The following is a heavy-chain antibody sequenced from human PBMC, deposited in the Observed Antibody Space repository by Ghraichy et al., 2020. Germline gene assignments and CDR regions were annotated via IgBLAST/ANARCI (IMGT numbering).Heavy chain of an antibody. CDR1: GLTFSRYW. CDR3: AGDRLPGSYRGLHV. Sequence: GESLNISCEVSGLTFSRYWMSWVRQAPGKGLEWVANIKQDGSEKYYVDSVKGRFTISRDNADNSLYLQLNSLRDEDTAVYYCAGDRLPGSYRGLHVWGQGTTVTVSS. V-gene: IGHV3-7*03. CDR2: IKQDGSEK. J-gene: IGHJ6*02. D-gene: IGHD7-27*01.